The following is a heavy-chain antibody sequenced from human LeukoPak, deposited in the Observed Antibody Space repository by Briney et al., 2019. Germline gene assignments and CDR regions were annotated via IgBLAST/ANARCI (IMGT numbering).Heavy chain of an antibody. CDR1: GFTFSSYS. D-gene: IGHD3/OR15-3a*01. CDR3: ARDDFLTPGQFDY. Sequence: GGSLRLSCAASGFTFSSYSMNWVRQAPGKGLEWVSSISSSSSYIYYADSVKGRFTIPRDNAKNSLYLQMNSLRAEDTAVYYCARDDFLTPGQFDYWGQGTLVTVSS. CDR2: ISSSSSYI. J-gene: IGHJ4*02. V-gene: IGHV3-21*01.